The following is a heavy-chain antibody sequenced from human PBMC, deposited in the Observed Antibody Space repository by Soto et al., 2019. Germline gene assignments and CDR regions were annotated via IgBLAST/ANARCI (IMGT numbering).Heavy chain of an antibody. CDR3: ARESEDLTSNFDY. CDR1: GFTFSRYS. V-gene: IGHV3-21*01. J-gene: IGHJ4*02. CDR2: ISSTTNYI. Sequence: LRLSCAASGFTFSRYSMNWVRQAPGKGLEWVSSISSTTNYIYYADSMKGRFTVSRDNAKNSVYLDMNSLSAEDTAVYYCARESEDLTSNFDYWGQGTLVTVSS.